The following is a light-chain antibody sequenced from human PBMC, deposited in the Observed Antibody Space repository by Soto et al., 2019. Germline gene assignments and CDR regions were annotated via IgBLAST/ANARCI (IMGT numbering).Light chain of an antibody. CDR2: SNS. CDR3: AAWDDSLTGSWV. J-gene: IGLJ3*02. CDR1: SSNIGNNP. V-gene: IGLV1-44*01. Sequence: QSVLTQPPSASGTPGQRVTISCSGSSSNIGNNPVNWYQQLPGTAPKLLIYSNSHRPSGVPDRFSGSKSGTSASLAISGLPSEDEADYYCAAWDDSLTGSWVFGGGTKLTVL.